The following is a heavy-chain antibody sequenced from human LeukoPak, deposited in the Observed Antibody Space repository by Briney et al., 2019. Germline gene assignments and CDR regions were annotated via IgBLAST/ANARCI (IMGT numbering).Heavy chain of an antibody. CDR3: ARGAKRYYGSGNFDY. J-gene: IGHJ4*02. CDR2: INHSGST. D-gene: IGHD3-10*01. V-gene: IGHV4-61*10. CDR1: GGSISRGNCY. Sequence: SETLSLTCSVSGGSISRGNCYWNWIRQPVGKGLEWIGEINHSGSTNYNPSLKSRVTISVDTSKNQFSLKLSSVTAADTAVYYCARGAKRYYGSGNFDYWGQGTLVTVSS.